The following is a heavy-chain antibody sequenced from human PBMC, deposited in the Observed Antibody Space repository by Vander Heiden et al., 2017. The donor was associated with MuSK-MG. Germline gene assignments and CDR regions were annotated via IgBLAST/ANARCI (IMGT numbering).Heavy chain of an antibody. CDR1: GFTFSSFG. CDR3: AKTLSYSGSWTPLDY. J-gene: IGHJ4*02. D-gene: IGHD6-13*01. Sequence: QVQLVESGGGVVQPGGSLRLSCAASGFTFSSFGMHWVRQTPGKGPEWVALVRYDGTYYADSVKGRFSISRDNAKNTLYLQMNSLRPEDTAVYFCAKTLSYSGSWTPLDYWGQGTLVTVSS. V-gene: IGHV3-30*02. CDR2: VRYDGT.